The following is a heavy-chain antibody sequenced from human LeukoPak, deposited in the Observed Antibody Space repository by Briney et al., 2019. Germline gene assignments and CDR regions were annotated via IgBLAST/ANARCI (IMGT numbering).Heavy chain of an antibody. J-gene: IGHJ4*02. D-gene: IGHD3-3*01. CDR1: GFDFSSNW. Sequence: GGSLRLSCAASGFDFSSNWMHWVRHAPGQGLVWVSRIKGDGISTNYADSVKGRFTISRDIAKNTLFLQMNSLRAEDTGVYYCAKDHYWSIDYWGRGTLVTVSS. CDR2: IKGDGIST. V-gene: IGHV3-74*01. CDR3: AKDHYWSIDY.